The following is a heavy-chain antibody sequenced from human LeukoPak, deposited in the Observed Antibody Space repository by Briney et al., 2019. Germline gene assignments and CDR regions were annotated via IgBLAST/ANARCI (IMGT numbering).Heavy chain of an antibody. CDR1: GGSISSSSYY. Sequence: SETLSLTCTVSGGSISSSSYYWGWIRQPPGKGLEWIGSIYYSGSTYYNPSLKSRVTISVDTSKNQFSLKLSSVTAADTAVYYCARSTEDDYTPFDYWGQGTLVTVSS. V-gene: IGHV4-39*07. D-gene: IGHD5-12*01. J-gene: IGHJ4*02. CDR2: IYYSGST. CDR3: ARSTEDDYTPFDY.